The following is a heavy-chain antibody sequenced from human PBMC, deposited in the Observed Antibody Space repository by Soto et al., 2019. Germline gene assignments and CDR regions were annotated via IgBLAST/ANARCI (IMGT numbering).Heavy chain of an antibody. D-gene: IGHD2-15*01. CDR3: ARVRQDILVVGNWYFDL. Sequence: QVQLQESGPGLVKPSETLSLPCTVSGGSFSSYYWSWIRQPPGEGLEWIGYIFYSGSTNYNPSLNSRVTISIDTSKNQFSLRLSSVTTADTAVYYCARVRQDILVVGNWYFDLWGRGTLVTVSS. CDR1: GGSFSSYY. J-gene: IGHJ2*01. CDR2: IFYSGST. V-gene: IGHV4-59*01.